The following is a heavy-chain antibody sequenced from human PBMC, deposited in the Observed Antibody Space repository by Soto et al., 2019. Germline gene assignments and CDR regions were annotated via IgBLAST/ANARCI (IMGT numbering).Heavy chain of an antibody. CDR3: AREGVAPYYYYGMDV. CDR1: GYTFTRSG. D-gene: IGHD5-12*01. CDR2: ISTYNGDT. J-gene: IGHJ6*01. V-gene: IGHV1-18*01. Sequence: QVQLVQSGAEVKKPGASVKVSCKASGYTFTRSGISWVRQAPGQGLEWMGRISTYNGDTNYAQTFQGRVTMTTDTSXRTVHMEVRSLRSDDTAVYYCAREGVAPYYYYGMDVWGQGTPVTVSS.